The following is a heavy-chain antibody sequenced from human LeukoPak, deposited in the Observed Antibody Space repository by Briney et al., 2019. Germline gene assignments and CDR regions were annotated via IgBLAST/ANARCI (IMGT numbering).Heavy chain of an antibody. V-gene: IGHV5-51*01. Sequence: GESLKISCQGSGYSFTSYWIGWVRQMPGKDLEWMGIIYPGDSDIRYSPSFQGQVTISADKSISTAYLQWSSLKASDTAMYYCARLSRMATTLDAFDIWGQGTMVTVSS. D-gene: IGHD5-24*01. CDR2: IYPGDSDI. CDR1: GYSFTSYW. J-gene: IGHJ3*02. CDR3: ARLSRMATTLDAFDI.